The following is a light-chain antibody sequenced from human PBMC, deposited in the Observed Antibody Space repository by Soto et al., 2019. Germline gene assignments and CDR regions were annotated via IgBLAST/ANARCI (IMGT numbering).Light chain of an antibody. CDR1: QSVLYSSNNKNY. V-gene: IGKV4-1*01. CDR2: WAS. Sequence: DIVMTQSPDSLAVSLGERATINCKSSQSVLYSSNNKNYLAWHQQKPGQPPKLLIYWASTRESGVPDRFTGSGSGTDFTLTISSLQAEDVAVYYCQQYYRTPPTFGQGNKLEI. J-gene: IGKJ2*01. CDR3: QQYYRTPPT.